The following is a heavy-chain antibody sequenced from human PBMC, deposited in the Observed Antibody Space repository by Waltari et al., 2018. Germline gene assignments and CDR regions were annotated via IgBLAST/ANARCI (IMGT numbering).Heavy chain of an antibody. J-gene: IGHJ5*02. V-gene: IGHV4-34*01. CDR1: GGSFSVYY. D-gene: IGHD1-26*01. CDR2: SNRSGST. Sequence: QVQLQQWGAGLLKPSETLSLTCAVYGGSFSVYYWSWIRQPPGKGLEWIGESNRSGSTNYNPSLKSRVTISLDTSKNHFSLKLSSVTAADTAVDYCARADRGPRSGSSATPAWGPWGQGTLVTVSS. CDR3: ARADRGPRSGSSATPAWGP.